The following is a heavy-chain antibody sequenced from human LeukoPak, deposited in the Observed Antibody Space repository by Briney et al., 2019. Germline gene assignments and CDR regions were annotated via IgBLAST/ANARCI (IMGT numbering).Heavy chain of an antibody. J-gene: IGHJ4*02. V-gene: IGHV5-51*01. CDR2: IYPGDSDT. CDR3: ARSMEDYDILTGYPDY. D-gene: IGHD3-9*01. CDR1: GYSFTSYW. Sequence: GESLKISCKGSGYSFTSYWIGWVRQMPGKGLEWMGIIYPGDSDTRYSPSFQGQVTISADKSISTAYLQWSSLKASDTAMYYYARSMEDYDILTGYPDYWGQGTLVTVSS.